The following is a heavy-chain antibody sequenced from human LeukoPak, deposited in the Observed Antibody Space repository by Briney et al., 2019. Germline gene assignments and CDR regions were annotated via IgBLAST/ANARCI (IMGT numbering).Heavy chain of an antibody. D-gene: IGHD5-12*01. Sequence: GGSLRLSCTASGITFSTFAMTWVRQAPGRGLECVSVISGAGDRTYYAETVRGRFTVSRDNSKNSLYLHMNSLRAEDTAVYYCAKDLYSGYDFGYDYWGQGTLVTVSS. CDR2: ISGAGDRT. V-gene: IGHV3-23*01. CDR1: GITFSTFA. CDR3: AKDLYSGYDFGYDY. J-gene: IGHJ4*02.